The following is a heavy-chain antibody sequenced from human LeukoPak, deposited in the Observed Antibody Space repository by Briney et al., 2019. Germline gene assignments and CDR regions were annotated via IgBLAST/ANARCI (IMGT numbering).Heavy chain of an antibody. CDR2: INHSGST. J-gene: IGHJ6*03. D-gene: IGHD3-10*01. Sequence: SETLSLTCAVYGGSFSGYYWSWIRQPPGKGLEWIGEINHSGSTNYNPSLKSRLTISLDTSKNQFSLKLTSMTAADTAVYYCARTTEEYYGSGKFRKYYSYYYYMDVWGKGTTVTVSS. CDR1: GGSFSGYY. CDR3: ARTTEEYYGSGKFRKYYSYYYYMDV. V-gene: IGHV4-34*01.